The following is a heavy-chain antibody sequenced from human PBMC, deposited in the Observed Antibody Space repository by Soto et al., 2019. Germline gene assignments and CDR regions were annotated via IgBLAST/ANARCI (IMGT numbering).Heavy chain of an antibody. CDR3: ARSAAGDSGYYYYGMDV. CDR1: GGSISSYY. J-gene: IGHJ6*02. CDR2: IHYSGTT. Sequence: QVQLQESGPGLVKPSETLSLTCTVSGGSISSYYWNWIRQPPGKGLELIGYIHYSGTTNYNHSLKSRVSMSVDTSRNQFYLKLSSVTAADTAVYYCARSAAGDSGYYYYGMDVWGQGTTVTGYS. V-gene: IGHV4-59*01. D-gene: IGHD4-17*01.